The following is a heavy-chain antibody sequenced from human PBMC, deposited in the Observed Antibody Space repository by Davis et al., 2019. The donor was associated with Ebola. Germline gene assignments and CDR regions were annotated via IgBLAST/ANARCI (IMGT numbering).Heavy chain of an antibody. V-gene: IGHV3-30*04. D-gene: IGHD3-3*01. J-gene: IGHJ4*02. CDR3: ARAVFHEVLDY. CDR2: VYHSQRET. CDR1: GFTLRNYA. Sequence: PGGSLRLSCAAPGFTLRNYAMHWVRQAPGKGLEWVAVVYHSQRETFYADSVKGRFTISRDNSENTLYLQMNSLTADDTAVYYCARAVFHEVLDYWGQGTPVTVSS.